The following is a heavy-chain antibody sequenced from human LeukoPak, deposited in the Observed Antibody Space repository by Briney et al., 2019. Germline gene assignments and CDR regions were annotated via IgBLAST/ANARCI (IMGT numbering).Heavy chain of an antibody. J-gene: IGHJ6*03. CDR2: IYHSGST. V-gene: IGHV4-38-2*01. Sequence: SETLSLTCAVSGYSISCGYYCGWIRQPPGKGLEWIGSIYHSGSTYYNPSLKSRVTISVDTSKNQFSLKLSSVTAADTAVYYCARGLTYYDFCSGHHSGSYYMDVWGKGTTVTVSS. CDR3: ARGLTYYDFCSGHHSGSYYMDV. D-gene: IGHD3-3*01. CDR1: GYSISCGYY.